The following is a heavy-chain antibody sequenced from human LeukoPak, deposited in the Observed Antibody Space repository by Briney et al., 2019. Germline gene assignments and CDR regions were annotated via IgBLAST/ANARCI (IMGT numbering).Heavy chain of an antibody. J-gene: IGHJ4*02. V-gene: IGHV3-21*01. CDR1: GFTFSSYS. CDR2: ISSSSSYI. CDR3: ARDGGYCSGGSCYSGAWTPPHDY. Sequence: GGSLRLSCAASGFTFSSYSMNWVRQAPGKGLEWVSSISSSSSYIYYADSVKGRFNISRDNAENSLYLQMNSLRAEDTAVYYCARDGGYCSGGSCYSGAWTPPHDYWGQGTLVTVSS. D-gene: IGHD2-15*01.